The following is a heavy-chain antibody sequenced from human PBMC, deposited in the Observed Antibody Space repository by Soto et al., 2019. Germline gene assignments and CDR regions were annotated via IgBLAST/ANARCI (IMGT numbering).Heavy chain of an antibody. CDR1: GFIFSDYA. CDR2: ISPAGTNQ. J-gene: IGHJ1*01. D-gene: IGHD6-6*01. Sequence: SPRLSCVASGFIFSDYAMHWARQAPGKGLEWVALISPAGTNQYYADSAKGRFTISRDNSKNTLYLQMNSLRPEDTGLYYCARENSRISPRLFQHWGHGTLVTVSS. CDR3: ARENSRISPRLFQH. V-gene: IGHV3-30-3*01.